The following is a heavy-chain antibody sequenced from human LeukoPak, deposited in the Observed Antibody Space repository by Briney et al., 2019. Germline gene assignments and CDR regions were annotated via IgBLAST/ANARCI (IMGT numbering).Heavy chain of an antibody. V-gene: IGHV3-23*01. D-gene: IGHD2-2*01. CDR1: GFTFSSFA. Sequence: GGSLRLSCAASGFTFSSFAMSWVRQAPGKGLECVSSITGNGDITYSAHSVKGRFTISRDNSKNTLYLQMNNLRAEDTAVYYCAKRGSTAYSTPHFDFWGQGALVTVSS. J-gene: IGHJ4*02. CDR2: ITGNGDIT. CDR3: AKRGSTAYSTPHFDF.